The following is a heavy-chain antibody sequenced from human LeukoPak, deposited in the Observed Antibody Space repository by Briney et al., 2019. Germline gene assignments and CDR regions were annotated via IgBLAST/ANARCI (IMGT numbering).Heavy chain of an antibody. D-gene: IGHD1-26*01. CDR2: IIPIFGIA. J-gene: IGHJ4*02. Sequence: GASVKVSCKASGGTFSSYAISWVRQAPGQGLEWMGRIIPIFGIANYAQKFQGRVTITADKSTSTAYMELSSLGSEDTAVYYCARVRWNSGSYHFDYWGQGTLVTVSS. CDR1: GGTFSSYA. V-gene: IGHV1-69*04. CDR3: ARVRWNSGSYHFDY.